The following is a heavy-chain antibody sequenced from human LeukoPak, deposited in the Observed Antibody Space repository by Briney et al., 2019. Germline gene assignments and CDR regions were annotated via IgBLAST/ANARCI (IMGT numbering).Heavy chain of an antibody. D-gene: IGHD2-2*01. Sequence: ASVKVSCRASGYTFTGYYMHWVRQAPGQGLEWMGWINPNSGGTNYAQKFQGRVTMTRDTSISTAYMELSRLRSDDTAVYYCARGYCSCSCSFDPWGQGTLVTVSS. V-gene: IGHV1-2*02. CDR2: INPNSGGT. CDR3: ARGYCSCSCSFDP. J-gene: IGHJ5*02. CDR1: GYTFTGYY.